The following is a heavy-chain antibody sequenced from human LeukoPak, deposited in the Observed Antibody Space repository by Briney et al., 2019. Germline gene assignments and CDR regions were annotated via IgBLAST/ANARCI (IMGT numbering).Heavy chain of an antibody. V-gene: IGHV3-48*02. J-gene: IGHJ4*02. CDR2: ISGSTSTI. CDR1: GFTFSSYS. D-gene: IGHD6-19*01. Sequence: SGGSLRLSCAASGFTFSSYSMNWVRQAPGKGLEWVSFISGSTSTIYYADSVKGRFTISRGNAKNSLYLQMNSLRDEDTAVYYCAREYGSGWSGAGFWGQGTLVTVSS. CDR3: AREYGSGWSGAGF.